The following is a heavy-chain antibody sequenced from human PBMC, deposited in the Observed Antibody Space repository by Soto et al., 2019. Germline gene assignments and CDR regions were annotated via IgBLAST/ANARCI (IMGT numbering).Heavy chain of an antibody. D-gene: IGHD3-3*02. J-gene: IGHJ6*02. CDR1: GGSFRTNA. CDR3: ARDKDRQQLGGNYYYSMDV. CDR2: IIPIFPTP. V-gene: IGHV1-69*12. Sequence: QVQLVQSGAEVKKPGSSVKISCKASGGSFRTNAFSWVRQAPGQGLEWMGGIIPIFPTPDYAQKFQGRVTITADESTTTTYLELRSLRSEDTATDYSARDKDRQQLGGNYYYSMDVWGQGTTVTVPS.